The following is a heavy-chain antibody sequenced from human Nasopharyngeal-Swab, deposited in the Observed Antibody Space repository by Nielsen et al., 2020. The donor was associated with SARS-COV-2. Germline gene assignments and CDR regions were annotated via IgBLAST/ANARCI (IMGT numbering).Heavy chain of an antibody. CDR3: ARGSSATLYYYYYGLDV. CDR1: GGSISSSSYY. J-gene: IGHJ6*02. V-gene: IGHV4-39*01. Sequence: SETLSLTCTVPGGSISSSSYYWGWIRQPPGKGLEWIGSIYYSGSTYYNPSLNSRVTISVDTSKNQFSLKLRYVTATDTAVYYCARGSSATLYYYYYGLDVWGQGTAVTVSS. D-gene: IGHD6-13*01. CDR2: IYYSGST.